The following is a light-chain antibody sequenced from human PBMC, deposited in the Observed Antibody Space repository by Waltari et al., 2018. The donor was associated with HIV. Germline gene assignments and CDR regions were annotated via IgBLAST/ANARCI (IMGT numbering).Light chain of an antibody. CDR1: QTLLYSSNNKNY. CDR2: WAS. J-gene: IGKJ4*01. V-gene: IGKV4-1*01. CDR3: QQYYSSPPT. Sequence: DIVMTQSPHSLAVSLGERATINCKSSQTLLYSSNNKNYLAWYQQKPGQPPKLLIYWASSRESGVPDRFNGSGSGTDFTLTITSLQAEDVALYYCQQYYSSPPTFGGGTKVEIK.